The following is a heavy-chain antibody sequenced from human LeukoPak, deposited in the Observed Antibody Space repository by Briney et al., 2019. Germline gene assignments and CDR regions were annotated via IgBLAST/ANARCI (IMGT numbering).Heavy chain of an antibody. D-gene: IGHD3-22*01. CDR2: ISSSGSYT. V-gene: IGHV3-11*03. CDR3: ARGSGYYDRVLDY. Sequence: PGGSLRLSCAASGFTFSDYYMSWIRQAPGKGLEWVSYISSSGSYTNYADSVKGRFTISRDNAKNSLYLQMNSLRAEDTAVYFCARGSGYYDRVLDYWGRGTLVTVSS. J-gene: IGHJ4*02. CDR1: GFTFSDYY.